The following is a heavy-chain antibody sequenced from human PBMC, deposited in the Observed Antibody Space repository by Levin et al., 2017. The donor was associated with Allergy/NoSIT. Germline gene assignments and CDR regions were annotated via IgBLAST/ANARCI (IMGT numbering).Heavy chain of an antibody. D-gene: IGHD2-2*03. CDR3: AREVEIVVAFDY. J-gene: IGHJ4*02. CDR2: ISYDGSNK. CDR1: GFTFSSYA. V-gene: IGHV3-30*04. Sequence: GGSLRLSCAASGFTFSSYAMHWVRQAPGKGLEWVAVISYDGSNKYYADSVKGRFTISRDNSKNTLYLQMNSLRAEDTAVYYCAREVEIVVAFDYWGQGTLVTVSS.